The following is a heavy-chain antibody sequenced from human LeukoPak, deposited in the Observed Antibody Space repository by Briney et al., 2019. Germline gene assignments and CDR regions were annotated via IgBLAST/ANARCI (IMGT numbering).Heavy chain of an antibody. V-gene: IGHV4-4*07. Sequence: SETLSLTCTVSGGSISSYYWSWIRQPAGKGLEWIGRIYTSGSTNYNPSLKSRVTMSVDTSKNQFSLKLSSVTAADRAVYYCARVLLWFGEFADDAFDIWGQGTMVTVSS. CDR2: IYTSGST. CDR3: ARVLLWFGEFADDAFDI. D-gene: IGHD3-10*01. CDR1: GGSISSYY. J-gene: IGHJ3*02.